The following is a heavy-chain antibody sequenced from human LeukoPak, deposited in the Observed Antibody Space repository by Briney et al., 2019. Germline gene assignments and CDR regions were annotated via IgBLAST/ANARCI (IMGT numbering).Heavy chain of an antibody. J-gene: IGHJ4*02. CDR3: ARGGGYSGYEYFDY. V-gene: IGHV4-59*01. CDR1: GGSISSYY. CDR2: IYYSGST. Sequence: SETLSLTCTVSGGSISSYYWSWIRQPPGKGLEWIGYIYYSGSTNYNPSLKSRVTISADTSKNQFSLKLSSVTAADTAVYYCARGGGYSGYEYFDYWGQGTLVTVSS. D-gene: IGHD5-12*01.